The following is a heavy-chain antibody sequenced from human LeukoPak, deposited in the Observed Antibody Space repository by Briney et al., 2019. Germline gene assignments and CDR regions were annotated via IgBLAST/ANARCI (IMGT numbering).Heavy chain of an antibody. V-gene: IGHV1-46*01. CDR1: GYTFTSYY. CDR2: INPSGGST. D-gene: IGHD2-15*01. CDR3: ARGYCSGGSCYSTAIYYFDY. Sequence: ASVKVSCKASGYTFTSYYMHWVRQAPGQGLEWMGIINPSGGSTSYAQKFQGRVTMTRDTSTSTVYMELSSLRSEDTAVYYCARGYCSGGSCYSTAIYYFDYWGQGTLVTVSS. J-gene: IGHJ4*02.